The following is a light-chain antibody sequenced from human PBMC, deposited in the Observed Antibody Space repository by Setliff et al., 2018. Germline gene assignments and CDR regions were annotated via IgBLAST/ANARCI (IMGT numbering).Light chain of an antibody. J-gene: IGLJ1*01. CDR2: DVS. Sequence: QSALAQPASVSGSPGQSITISCSGASNDVGAYDLVSWYQQHPGKVPKLIIFDVSNRPSGVSHRFSGSKSGNTASLTISGPQADDEADYYCCAYTASTTYVFVNGTKVTVL. V-gene: IGLV2-14*03. CDR3: CAYTASTTYV. CDR1: SNDVGAYDL.